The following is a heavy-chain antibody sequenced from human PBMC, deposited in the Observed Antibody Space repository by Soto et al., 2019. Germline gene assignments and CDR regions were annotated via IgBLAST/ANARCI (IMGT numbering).Heavy chain of an antibody. V-gene: IGHV1-58*02. D-gene: IGHD2-15*01. CDR3: AADQSLGDCSGGSCYSTFDI. J-gene: IGHJ3*02. CDR2: IVVGSGNT. Sequence: QMQLVQSGPEVKKPGTSVKVSCKASGFTFTSSAMQWVRHARGQRLEWIGGIVVGSGNTNYAQKYQERVTITRDMSTSTAYMELSSLRSEDTAVYYCAADQSLGDCSGGSCYSTFDIWGQGTMVTVSS. CDR1: GFTFTSSA.